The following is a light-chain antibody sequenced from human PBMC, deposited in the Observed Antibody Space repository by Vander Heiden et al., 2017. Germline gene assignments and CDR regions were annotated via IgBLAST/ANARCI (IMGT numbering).Light chain of an antibody. V-gene: IGLV2-14*01. Sequence: QSALTQPASVSGSPGQSTTISCTGTSSDVGGYNYVSWYQQYPGKAPKLMIYEVTDRPSGVSSRFSGSKSGNTASLTISGLQAEDEADYYCSSYTSSGTVIFGGGTGLTVL. J-gene: IGLJ2*01. CDR3: SSYTSSGTVI. CDR2: EVT. CDR1: SSDVGGYNY.